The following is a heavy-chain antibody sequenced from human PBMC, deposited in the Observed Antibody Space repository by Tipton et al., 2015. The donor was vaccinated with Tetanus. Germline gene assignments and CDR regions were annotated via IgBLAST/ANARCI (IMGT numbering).Heavy chain of an antibody. V-gene: IGHV4-34*01. D-gene: IGHD2-8*02. J-gene: IGHJ5*02. CDR3: ARATSTGPAYNWFDP. CDR1: GASFSDYY. Sequence: LRLSCAVYGASFSDYYWSWIRQAPGKGLEWIGEINHSGNTNHNPSLKSRVTISIDRSKNQLSLKLTSVTAADTAVYYCARATSTGPAYNWFDPWGQGTLVTVSS. CDR2: INHSGNT.